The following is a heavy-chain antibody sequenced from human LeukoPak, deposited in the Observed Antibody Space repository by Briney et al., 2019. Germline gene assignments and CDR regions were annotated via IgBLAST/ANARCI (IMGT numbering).Heavy chain of an antibody. V-gene: IGHV4-59*01. CDR2: IYYSGTT. Sequence: SETLSLTCAVSGGSINNYYWNWFRQPPGKGLEWIGYIYYSGTTNYTPSHRSRVTLSVDTSKNQISLKLSSVTAADTAVYFCARMPDILTGLDTWGQGTLVTVSS. CDR1: GGSINNYY. J-gene: IGHJ5*02. CDR3: ARMPDILTGLDT. D-gene: IGHD3-9*01.